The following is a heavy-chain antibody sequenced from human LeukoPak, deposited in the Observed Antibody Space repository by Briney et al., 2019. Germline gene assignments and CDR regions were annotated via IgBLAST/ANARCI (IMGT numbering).Heavy chain of an antibody. CDR3: ARWGKYYYDSSGYYY. CDR2: IHPNSGGT. Sequence: ASVKVSCTASGYTFTGYYMYWVRQAPGQGLEWVGWIHPNSGGTKYAQRFQGRVTVTRDTSISTVYMELSRLRSDDTAVYYCARWGKYYYDSSGYYYWGQGTLVSVSS. D-gene: IGHD3-22*01. J-gene: IGHJ4*02. CDR1: GYTFTGYY. V-gene: IGHV1-2*02.